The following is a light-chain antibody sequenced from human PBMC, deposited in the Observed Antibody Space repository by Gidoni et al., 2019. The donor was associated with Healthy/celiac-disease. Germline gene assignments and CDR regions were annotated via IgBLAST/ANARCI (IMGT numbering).Light chain of an antibody. CDR2: LNSDGSH. Sequence: QPVLTQSPSASAYLGASVKLTCTLSSGHSSYAIAWHQQQPEKGPRYLMKLNSDGSHSKGDGIPDRFSGSSSGAERYLTISSLQSEDEADYYCQTWGTGWVFGGGTKLTVL. CDR1: SGHSSYA. CDR3: QTWGTGWV. V-gene: IGLV4-69*01. J-gene: IGLJ3*02.